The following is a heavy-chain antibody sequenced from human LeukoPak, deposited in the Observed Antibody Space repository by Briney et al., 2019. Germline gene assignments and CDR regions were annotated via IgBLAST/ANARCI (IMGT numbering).Heavy chain of an antibody. Sequence: PSETLSLTCTVSGGSISSYYWSWIRQPPGKGLEWIGSVYYSGSTYYNPFLKSRVTISVDTSKNQFYLKLSSVTAADTAVYYCARRRYDSGGYPHWGQGTLVTVSS. CDR2: VYYSGST. CDR3: ARRRYDSGGYPH. V-gene: IGHV4-59*05. D-gene: IGHD3-22*01. J-gene: IGHJ4*02. CDR1: GGSISSYY.